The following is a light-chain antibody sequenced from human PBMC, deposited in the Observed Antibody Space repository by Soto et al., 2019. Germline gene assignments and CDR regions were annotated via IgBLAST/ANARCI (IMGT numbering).Light chain of an antibody. V-gene: IGKV3-15*01. CDR2: DAS. CDR1: QSISSE. J-gene: IGKJ2*01. CDR3: QPGHNWPLT. Sequence: EIVMTQSPATLSVSPGESATLSCRASQSISSELAWYQQKPGQPPRLLIYDASTRATGVPARFTGSGSGSDFTLTISGLQSEDFAVYYCQPGHNWPLTFGQGTRLEI.